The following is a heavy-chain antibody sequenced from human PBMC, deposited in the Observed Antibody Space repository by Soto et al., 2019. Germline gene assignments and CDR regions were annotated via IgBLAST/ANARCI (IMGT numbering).Heavy chain of an antibody. CDR3: AKDFKVSGGHYGSLNYYYGMDV. J-gene: IGHJ6*02. Sequence: PGGSLRLSCAASGFTFSDFGMHWVRQAPGKGLEWVAIISYDGILKYYADSVKGRFTISRDTSKGAVYLQMNGLTPEDTAVYYCAKDFKVSGGHYGSLNYYYGMDVWGQGTTVTVSS. CDR2: ISYDGILK. D-gene: IGHD3-10*01. V-gene: IGHV3-30*18. CDR1: GFTFSDFG.